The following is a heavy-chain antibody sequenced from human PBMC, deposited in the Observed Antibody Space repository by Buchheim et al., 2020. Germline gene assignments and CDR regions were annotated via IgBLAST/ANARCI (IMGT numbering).Heavy chain of an antibody. CDR3: AKDREYSSSCSDY. CDR2: IRGSGGSK. Sequence: EVQLLESGGGLVQPGGSLRLSCAASGFTFSSYAMSWVRQAPGKGLEWVSAIRGSGGSKYYADPVKGRFTIPRENSKNTLYLQMNSLRAEDTAVYYCAKDREYSSSCSDYWGQGTL. D-gene: IGHD6-6*01. CDR1: GFTFSSYA. J-gene: IGHJ4*02. V-gene: IGHV3-23*01.